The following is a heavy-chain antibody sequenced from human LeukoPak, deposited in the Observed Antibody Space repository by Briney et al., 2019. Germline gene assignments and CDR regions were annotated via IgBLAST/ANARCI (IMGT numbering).Heavy chain of an antibody. CDR3: ARVLRYCSGGNCYSGGLGYMDV. V-gene: IGHV3-11*01. CDR1: GFTFSDYY. J-gene: IGHJ6*03. D-gene: IGHD2-15*01. Sequence: PGGSLRLSWAASGFTFSDYYMSWIRQAPGKGLEWVSYISSSGSTIYYADSVKRGFTISSDHAKNSLYLQMNSLRAEDTAVYYCARVLRYCSGGNCYSGGLGYMDVWGKGTTVTISS. CDR2: ISSSGSTI.